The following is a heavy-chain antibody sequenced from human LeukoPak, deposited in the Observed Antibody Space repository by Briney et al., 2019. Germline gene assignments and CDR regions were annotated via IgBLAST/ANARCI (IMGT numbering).Heavy chain of an antibody. CDR3: AKDGKSYYCSSTSCPNRGFDY. CDR1: DGSVSSSTFY. Sequence: SETLSLTCTVSDGSVSSSTFYWGWIRQPPGKGLEWIGSIYYSGNTYYSPSLESRVTISIDRSKNQFSLKLSSLTAADTAVYYCAKDGKSYYCSSTSCPNRGFDYWGQGTLVTVSS. D-gene: IGHD2-2*01. J-gene: IGHJ4*02. CDR2: IYYSGNT. V-gene: IGHV4-39*07.